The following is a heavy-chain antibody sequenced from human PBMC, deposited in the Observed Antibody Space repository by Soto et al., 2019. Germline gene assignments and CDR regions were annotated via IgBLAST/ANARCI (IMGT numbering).Heavy chain of an antibody. CDR3: SSSAGSWYFDY. D-gene: IGHD6-13*01. CDR1: GGTFSSYA. CDR2: IIPIFGTA. Sequence: ASVKVSCKASGGTFSSYAISWVRQAPGQGLEWMGGIIPIFGTANYAQKFQGRVTITADESTSTAYMELSSLRSEDTAVYYCSSSAGSWYFDYWGQGTLVTVSS. V-gene: IGHV1-69*13. J-gene: IGHJ4*02.